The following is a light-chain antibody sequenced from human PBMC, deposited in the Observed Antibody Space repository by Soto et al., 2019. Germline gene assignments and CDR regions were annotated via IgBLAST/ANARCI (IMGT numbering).Light chain of an antibody. CDR3: QHRSNWIT. CDR1: QSVSSNY. CDR2: GAS. J-gene: IGKJ5*01. V-gene: IGKV3D-20*02. Sequence: EIVLTQSPGTLSLSPGERATLSCRSSQSVSSNYLAWYQQKPGQAPRLLIYGASSRATDIPARFSGSGSGTEFTLTISSLEPEDFAVYYCQHRSNWITFGQGTRLQIK.